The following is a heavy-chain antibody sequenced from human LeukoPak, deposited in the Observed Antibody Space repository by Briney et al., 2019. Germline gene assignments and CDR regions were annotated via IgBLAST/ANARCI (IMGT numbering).Heavy chain of an antibody. CDR1: GFTFSSYS. J-gene: IGHJ4*02. CDR3: ARESPSSGWYWGSFDY. Sequence: GGSLRLSCAASGFTFSSYSMNWVRQAPWKGLEWVSSISSSSYIYYADSVKGRFTISRDNAKNSLYLQMNSLRAEDTAVYYCARESPSSGWYWGSFDYWGQGTLVTVSS. CDR2: ISSSSYI. V-gene: IGHV3-21*01. D-gene: IGHD6-19*01.